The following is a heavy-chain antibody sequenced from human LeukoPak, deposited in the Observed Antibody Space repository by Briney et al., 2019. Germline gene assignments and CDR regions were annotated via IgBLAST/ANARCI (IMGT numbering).Heavy chain of an antibody. J-gene: IGHJ3*02. Sequence: SETLSLTCTVSGGSISSYYWSWIRQPPGKGLEWIGEINHSGSTNYNPSLKSRVTISVDTSKNQFSLKLSSVTAADTAVYYCARALAWAYCSGGSCYRADAFDIWGQGTMVTVSS. D-gene: IGHD2-15*01. CDR2: INHSGST. V-gene: IGHV4-34*01. CDR1: GGSISSYY. CDR3: ARALAWAYCSGGSCYRADAFDI.